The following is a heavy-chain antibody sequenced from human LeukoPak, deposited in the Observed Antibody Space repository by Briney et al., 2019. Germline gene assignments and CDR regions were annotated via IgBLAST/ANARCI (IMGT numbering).Heavy chain of an antibody. V-gene: IGHV3-23*01. Sequence: GGSLRLSCAASGFTFSKFPMGWVRQAPGRGLEWVSAISASGDVTFYADSLRGRFTISRDNSKNTLYLQMNSLRAEDTAVYYCAKKGHAFDIWGQGTMVTVSS. CDR1: GFTFSKFP. CDR2: ISASGDVT. CDR3: AKKGHAFDI. J-gene: IGHJ3*02.